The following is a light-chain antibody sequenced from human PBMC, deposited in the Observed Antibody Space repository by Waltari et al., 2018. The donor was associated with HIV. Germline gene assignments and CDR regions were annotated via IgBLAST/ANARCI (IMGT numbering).Light chain of an antibody. Sequence: QSALTQPASVSGSPGQSITISCACGRTDVGFYTYFSWYQQYPGKVPQVVIYDVTERPSGVSNRFSGSKSGNTASLTISGLQAEDEADYYCCSFAGTNTWVFGGGTRLTV. J-gene: IGLJ3*02. CDR3: CSFAGTNTWV. V-gene: IGLV2-23*02. CDR1: RTDVGFYTY. CDR2: DVT.